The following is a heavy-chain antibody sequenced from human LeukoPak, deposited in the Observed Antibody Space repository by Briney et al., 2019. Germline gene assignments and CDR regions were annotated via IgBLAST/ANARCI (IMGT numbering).Heavy chain of an antibody. D-gene: IGHD4-11*01. CDR1: GFTFSSYA. V-gene: IGHV3-48*03. CDR2: ISSSGSTI. J-gene: IGHJ4*02. Sequence: GGSLRLSCAASGFTFSSYAMSWVRQAPGKGLEWVSAISSSGSTIYYADSVKGRSTISRDNAKNSLYLQMNSLRAEDTAVYYCARTMYSNYVFDYWGQGTLVTVSS. CDR3: ARTMYSNYVFDY.